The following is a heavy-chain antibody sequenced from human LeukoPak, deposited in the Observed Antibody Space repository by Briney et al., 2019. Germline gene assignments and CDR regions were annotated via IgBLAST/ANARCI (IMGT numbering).Heavy chain of an antibody. CDR3: ARDRGYTTSPFDS. CDR2: INQLGNEK. D-gene: IGHD5-12*01. Sequence: GGSLRLSCAASGFTVSSNYMSWVRQAPGKGLEWVANINQLGNEKYYVDSVTGRFAISRDNAKNSLFLQMNSLRAEDTAVYFCARDRGYTTSPFDSWGLGTLVTVSS. J-gene: IGHJ4*02. V-gene: IGHV3-7*01. CDR1: GFTVSSNY.